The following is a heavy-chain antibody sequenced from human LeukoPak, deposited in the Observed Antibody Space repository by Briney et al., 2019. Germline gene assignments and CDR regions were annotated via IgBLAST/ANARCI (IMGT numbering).Heavy chain of an antibody. CDR1: GNSISDYY. J-gene: IGHJ4*02. CDR2: IDYSGNS. Sequence: PSETLSLTCTVSGNSISDYYWNWIRQPPGKGLEWIGYIDYSGNSDYNPSLKSRVTISIDTSKNQFSLYLTSVTAADTAMYYCARHSPGSRGVDYWGQETLVTVSS. V-gene: IGHV4-59*08. CDR3: ARHSPGSRGVDY. D-gene: IGHD6-25*01.